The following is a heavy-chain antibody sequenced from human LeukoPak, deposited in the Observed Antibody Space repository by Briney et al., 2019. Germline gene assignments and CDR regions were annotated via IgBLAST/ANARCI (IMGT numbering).Heavy chain of an antibody. CDR3: AQSLGSGNWIGNWFDP. V-gene: IGHV4-39*01. D-gene: IGHD1-1*01. J-gene: IGHJ5*02. Sequence: KSSETLSLTCTVSGGSISSSSHSWGWIRQPPGKGLEWTGTIYYTGRTYYNPSLESRLTISVDTSKNQFSLNLTSVTAADTAIYYCAQSLGSGNWIGNWFDPWGQGTLVTVSS. CDR1: GGSISSSSHS. CDR2: IYYTGRT.